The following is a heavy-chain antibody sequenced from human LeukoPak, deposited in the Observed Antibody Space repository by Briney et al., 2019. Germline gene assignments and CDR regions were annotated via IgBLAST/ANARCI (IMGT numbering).Heavy chain of an antibody. Sequence: SVKVSCKASGGTFSSYAISWVRQAPGQGLEWMGGIIPIFGTANYAQKFQGRVTITADESTSTAYMELSSLRSEDTAVYYCAGAPGGWAPRVRDYYYYGMDVWGQGTTVTVSS. CDR3: AGAPGGWAPRVRDYYYYGMDV. CDR2: IIPIFGTA. J-gene: IGHJ6*02. V-gene: IGHV1-69*13. CDR1: GGTFSSYA. D-gene: IGHD1-1*01.